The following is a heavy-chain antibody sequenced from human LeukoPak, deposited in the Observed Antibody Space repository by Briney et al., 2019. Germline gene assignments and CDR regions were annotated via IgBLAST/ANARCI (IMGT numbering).Heavy chain of an antibody. CDR1: GGSISSYY. J-gene: IGHJ4*02. CDR3: ARGGHGPYDY. CDR2: IYYSGST. D-gene: IGHD3-16*01. Sequence: PSETLSLTCTVSGGSISSYYWSWIRQPPGKGLEWIGYIYYSGSTNYNPSLKSRVTVSVDTSKNQFSLKLSSVTAADTAVYYCARGGHGPYDYWGQGTLVTVSS. V-gene: IGHV4-59*01.